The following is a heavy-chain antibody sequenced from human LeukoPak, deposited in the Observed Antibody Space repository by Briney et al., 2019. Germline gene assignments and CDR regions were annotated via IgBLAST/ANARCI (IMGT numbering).Heavy chain of an antibody. V-gene: IGHV4-34*01. CDR1: GGSFSGYY. CDR3: ARWPRRRYCSGGSCSQGDY. Sequence: SETLSLTCAVYGGSFSGYYWSWIRQPPGKGLEWIGEINHSGSTNYNPSLKSRVTISVDTSKNQFSLKLSSVTAADTAVYYCARWPRRRYCSGGSCSQGDYWGQGTPVTVSS. CDR2: INHSGST. D-gene: IGHD2-15*01. J-gene: IGHJ4*02.